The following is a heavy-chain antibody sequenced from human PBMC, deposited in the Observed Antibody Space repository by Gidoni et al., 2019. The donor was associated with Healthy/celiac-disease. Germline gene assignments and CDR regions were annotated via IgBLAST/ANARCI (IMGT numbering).Heavy chain of an antibody. D-gene: IGHD6-19*01. Sequence: EVPLLESGGGLVQPGGSLRLSCAASGFTFSSYAMSWVRQAPGKGLEWVSAISGSGGSTYYADSVKGRFTISRDNSKNTLYLQMNSLRAEDTAVYYCAKKVGIAVAGTDLGFDYWGQGTLVTVSS. CDR2: ISGSGGST. V-gene: IGHV3-23*01. CDR3: AKKVGIAVAGTDLGFDY. CDR1: GFTFSSYA. J-gene: IGHJ4*02.